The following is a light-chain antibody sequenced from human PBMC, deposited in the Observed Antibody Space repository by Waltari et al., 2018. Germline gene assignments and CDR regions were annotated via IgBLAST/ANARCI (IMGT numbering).Light chain of an antibody. J-gene: IGKJ3*01. Sequence: EIVLTQSPATLPLSQGERATPSCRASQSVSSYLAWYQQKPGQAPRLLIYDASNRATGIPARFSGSGSGTDFTLTISSLEPEDFAVYYCQQRSNWPLSFGPGTKVDIK. V-gene: IGKV3-11*01. CDR1: QSVSSY. CDR2: DAS. CDR3: QQRSNWPLS.